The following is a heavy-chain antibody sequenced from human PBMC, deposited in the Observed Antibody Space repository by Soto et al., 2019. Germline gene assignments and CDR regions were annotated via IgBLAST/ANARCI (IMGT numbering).Heavy chain of an antibody. CDR3: ARVPVVPAAYYMDV. CDR1: GGSFSGYY. CDR2: INHSGST. J-gene: IGHJ6*03. D-gene: IGHD2-2*01. Sequence: SETLSLTCAVYGGSFSGYYWSWIRQPPGKGLEWIGEINHSGSTNYNPSLKSRVTISVDTSKNQFSLKLSSVTAADTVVYYCARVPVVPAAYYMDVWGKGTTVTVSS. V-gene: IGHV4-34*01.